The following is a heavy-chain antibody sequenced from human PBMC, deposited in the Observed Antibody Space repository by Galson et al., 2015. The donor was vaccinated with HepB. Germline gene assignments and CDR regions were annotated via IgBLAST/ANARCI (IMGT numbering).Heavy chain of an antibody. CDR1: GFTFGDYA. CDR2: IRSKAYGGTT. J-gene: IGHJ3*02. Sequence: SLRLSCAASGFTFGDYAMSWFRQAPGKGLEWVGFIRSKAYGGTTEYAASVKGRFTISRDDSKSIAYLQMNSLKTEDTAVYYCSVGIDRTIYNAFDIWGQGTMVTVSS. D-gene: IGHD1-14*01. V-gene: IGHV3-49*03. CDR3: SVGIDRTIYNAFDI.